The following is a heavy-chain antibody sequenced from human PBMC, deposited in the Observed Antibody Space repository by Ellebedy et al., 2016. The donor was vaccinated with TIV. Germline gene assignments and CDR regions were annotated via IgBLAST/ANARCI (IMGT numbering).Heavy chain of an antibody. CDR2: ISYDGSDK. D-gene: IGHD3-10*01. V-gene: IGHV3-30*01. CDR1: GFTFSTYA. J-gene: IGHJ4*02. CDR3: ATDRRFGEILYGLDY. Sequence: PGGSLRLSCAASGFTFSTYAMHWVRQAPGKGLEWVAVISYDGSDKHYADSVKGRFTISRDNSKNTLYMQMNSLRAEDTAVYYCATDRRFGEILYGLDYWGQGTLVTVSS.